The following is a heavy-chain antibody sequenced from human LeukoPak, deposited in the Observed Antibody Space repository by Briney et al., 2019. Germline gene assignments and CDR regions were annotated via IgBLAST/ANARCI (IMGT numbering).Heavy chain of an antibody. CDR1: GGSISSGSYY. CDR3: ARDKMHYYGSGSRRPYYYYYMDV. D-gene: IGHD3-10*01. J-gene: IGHJ6*03. CDR2: IYTSGST. V-gene: IGHV4-61*02. Sequence: SETLSLTCTVSGGSISSGSYYWSWIRQPAGKGLEWIGRIYTSGSTNYNPSLKSRVTISVDTSKNQFSLKLSSVTAADTAVYYCARDKMHYYGSGSRRPYYYYYMDVWGKGTTVTVSS.